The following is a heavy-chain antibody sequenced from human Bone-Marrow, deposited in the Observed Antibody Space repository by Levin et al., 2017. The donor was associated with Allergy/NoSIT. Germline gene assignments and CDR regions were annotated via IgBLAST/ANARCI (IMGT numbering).Heavy chain of an antibody. J-gene: IGHJ4*02. CDR2: TNPNNGTT. Sequence: GESLKISCKASGYTFTNNGISWVRRVPGKGFEWMGWTNPNNGTTDYAQSLQGRVTLTTDTSTGTNYMELRRLRPDDTAIYYCARSVVWFAHYYFDFWGQGTQVTVSS. CDR3: ARSVVWFAHYYFDF. CDR1: GYTFTNNG. V-gene: IGHV1-18*01. D-gene: IGHD3-10*01.